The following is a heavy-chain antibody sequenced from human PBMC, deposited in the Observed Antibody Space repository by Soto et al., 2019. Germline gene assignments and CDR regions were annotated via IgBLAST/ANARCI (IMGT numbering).Heavy chain of an antibody. CDR1: GFTFSVYS. J-gene: IGHJ4*02. D-gene: IGHD1-1*01. CDR2: MTSDMRTI. CDR3: ARSVEGHFDY. Sequence: VQLVESGGGLVQPGGSLRLSCAASGFTFSVYSMNWIRQAPGKGLHWISYMTSDMRTICYADSVKGRVTISRDNAKNLVYLQMTSLRDEDTAVYYCARSVEGHFDYWGQGALVTVSS. V-gene: IGHV3-48*02.